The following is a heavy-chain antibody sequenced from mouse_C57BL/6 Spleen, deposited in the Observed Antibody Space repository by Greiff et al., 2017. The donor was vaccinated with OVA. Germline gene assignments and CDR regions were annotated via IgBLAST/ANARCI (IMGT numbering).Heavy chain of an antibody. CDR3: ARGGFPYFDV. V-gene: IGHV3-6*01. Sequence: VQLKESGPGLVKPSQSLSLTCSVTGYSITSGYYWNWIRQFPGNKLEWMGYISYDGSNNYNPSLKNRISITRDTSKNQFFLKLNSVTTEDTATYYCARGGFPYFDVWGTGTTVTVSS. CDR1: GYSITSGYY. CDR2: ISYDGSN. J-gene: IGHJ1*03.